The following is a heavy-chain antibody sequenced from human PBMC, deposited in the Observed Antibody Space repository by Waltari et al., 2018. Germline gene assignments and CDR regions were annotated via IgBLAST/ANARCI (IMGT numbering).Heavy chain of an antibody. CDR2: IYHRGTT. D-gene: IGHD6-13*01. CDR1: GGSISNDLYY. CDR3: ARDRSWYEVFVY. Sequence: QLQLQESGPGLVKSSETLSLTCTVSGGSISNDLYYWGWIRQSPGRGLEWIGSIYHRGTTDYNPSLQSRVTISVDTSKNQFPLKLTSVTSADTAVYYCARDRSWYEVFVYWGQGTLVTVSS. J-gene: IGHJ4*02. V-gene: IGHV4-39*07.